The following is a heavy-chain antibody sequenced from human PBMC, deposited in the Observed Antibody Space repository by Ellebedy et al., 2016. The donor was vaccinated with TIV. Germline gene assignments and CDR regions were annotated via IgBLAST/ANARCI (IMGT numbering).Heavy chain of an antibody. CDR3: ARGCTNGLCFNY. V-gene: IGHV3-72*01. CDR1: GFTFSDHY. J-gene: IGHJ4*02. Sequence: GESLKISCAASGFTFSDHYMDWVRQAPGKGLEWVGRTRNKANSYSTEYAASVKGRFTISRDDSKNSLYLQMSSLKTEDTAVYYCARGCTNGLCFNYWGQGIPVTVSS. D-gene: IGHD2-8*01. CDR2: TRNKANSYST.